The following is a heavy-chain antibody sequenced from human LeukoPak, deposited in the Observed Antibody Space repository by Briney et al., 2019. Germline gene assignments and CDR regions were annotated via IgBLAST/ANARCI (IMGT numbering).Heavy chain of an antibody. Sequence: GASVKVSFKASGYTFAIYGISWVRQAPGQGLEVMGWISAYNDNTNYAQKLQGRVTMTTDTSTSTAYMELRSLRSDDTAVYYCARDNTPRGYYDSSGAGGYWGQGTLVTVSS. V-gene: IGHV1-18*01. D-gene: IGHD3-22*01. CDR1: GYTFAIYG. CDR2: ISAYNDNT. J-gene: IGHJ4*02. CDR3: ARDNTPRGYYDSSGAGGY.